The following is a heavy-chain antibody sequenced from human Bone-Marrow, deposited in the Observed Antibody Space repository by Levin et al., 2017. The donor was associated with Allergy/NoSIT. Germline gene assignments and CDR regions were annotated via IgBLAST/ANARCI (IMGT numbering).Heavy chain of an antibody. CDR2: TNEDGSIK. CDR1: EFIFSDYW. Sequence: RAGGSLRLSCAASEFIFSDYWMHWVRQAPGKGLEWVSRTNEDGSIKNYADSVKGRFAISRDNVKNTLYLQMNSLRVEDTAIYYCSRDLLGADDYWGQGTLVTVSS. D-gene: IGHD4/OR15-4a*01. CDR3: SRDLLGADDY. V-gene: IGHV3-74*01. J-gene: IGHJ4*02.